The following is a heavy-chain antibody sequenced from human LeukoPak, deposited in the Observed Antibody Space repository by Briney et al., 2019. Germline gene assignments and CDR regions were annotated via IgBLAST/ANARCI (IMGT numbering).Heavy chain of an antibody. CDR1: GYTFTTYA. Sequence: ASVKVSCKASGYTFTTYAISWLRQAPGQGLEWMGWINTNTGNPTYAQGFTGRFVFSLDTSVSTAYLQISSLKAEDTAVYYCARDGDYYYYYYYMDVWGKGTTVTVSS. CDR3: ARDGDYYYYYYYMDV. V-gene: IGHV7-4-1*02. D-gene: IGHD4-17*01. CDR2: INTNTGNP. J-gene: IGHJ6*03.